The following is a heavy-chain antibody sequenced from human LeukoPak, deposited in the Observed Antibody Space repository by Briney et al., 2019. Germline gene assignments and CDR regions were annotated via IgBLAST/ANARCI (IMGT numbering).Heavy chain of an antibody. CDR3: AKEIYSSGWCAGRVGSGMDV. Sequence: GGSLRLSCAASGFTFSSYAMSWVRQAPGKGLEWVSGISWNSGSIGYADSVKGRFTISRDNAKNSLYLQMNSLRAEDTALYYCAKEIYSSGWCAGRVGSGMDVWGQGTTVTVSS. CDR2: ISWNSGSI. D-gene: IGHD6-19*01. CDR1: GFTFSSYA. J-gene: IGHJ6*02. V-gene: IGHV3-9*01.